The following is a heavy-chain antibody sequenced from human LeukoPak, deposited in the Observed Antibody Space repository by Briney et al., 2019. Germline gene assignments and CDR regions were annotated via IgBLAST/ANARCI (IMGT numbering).Heavy chain of an antibody. CDR2: ISSSSSTI. J-gene: IGHJ3*02. D-gene: IGHD1-26*01. Sequence: PGGSLRLSCAASGFTFSSYSMNWVRQAPGKGLEWVSYISSSSSTIYYADSVKGRFTISRDNAKNSLYLQMNSLRAEDTAVYYCARGWELLSAFDIWGQGTMVTASS. CDR3: ARGWELLSAFDI. V-gene: IGHV3-48*01. CDR1: GFTFSSYS.